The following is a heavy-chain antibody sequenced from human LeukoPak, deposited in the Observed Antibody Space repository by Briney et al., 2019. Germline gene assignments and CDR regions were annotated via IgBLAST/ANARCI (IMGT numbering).Heavy chain of an antibody. Sequence: PGGSLRLSCVVSGFSFSSYAKTWVRQAPGKGLEWVSGITGRGDHTYYADSAKGRFTISRDNFKNTVFLEMNSLRDEDTAVYYCAKDEQGDCSRTSCYRWFDPWGQGTLVTVSS. CDR1: GFSFSSYA. D-gene: IGHD2-2*01. CDR2: ITGRGDHT. V-gene: IGHV3-23*01. J-gene: IGHJ5*02. CDR3: AKDEQGDCSRTSCYRWFDP.